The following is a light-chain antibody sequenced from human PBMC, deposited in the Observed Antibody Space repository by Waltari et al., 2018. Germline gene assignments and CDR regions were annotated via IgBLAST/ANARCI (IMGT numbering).Light chain of an antibody. CDR2: GGT. CDR3: QSYDISLSGHVV. V-gene: IGLV1-40*01. J-gene: IGLJ2*01. Sequence: QSVLTQPPSVSGAPGQRVTISCTGSSSNIGTGDLVYWYQKLPGTPPKLLIYGGTSRPSGVPDRFSGSKSGTSASLAIIGLRAEDEADYYCQSYDISLSGHVVFGGGTKLTVL. CDR1: SSNIGTGDL.